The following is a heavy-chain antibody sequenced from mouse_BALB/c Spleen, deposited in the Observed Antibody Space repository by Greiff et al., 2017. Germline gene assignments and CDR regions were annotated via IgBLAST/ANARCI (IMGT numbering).Heavy chain of an antibody. J-gene: IGHJ2*01. V-gene: IGHV1-87*01. CDR1: GYTFTSYW. CDR2: IYPGDGDT. CDR3: ARFFDY. Sequence: VQLQQSGAELARPGASVKLSCKASGYTFTSYWMQWVKQRPGQGLEWIGAIYPGDGDTRYTQKFKGKATLTADKSSSTAYMQLSSLASEDSAVYYCARFFDYWGQGTTLTVSS.